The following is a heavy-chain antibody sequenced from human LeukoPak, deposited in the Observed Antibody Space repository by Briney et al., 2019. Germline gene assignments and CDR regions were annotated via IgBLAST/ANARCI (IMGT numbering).Heavy chain of an antibody. Sequence: PSETLSLTCIVPGGSISSSSYYWAWIRQSPGKGLEWIGTFSSGGSAYYNPSLTSRVSISKDTSDNQFSLRLYSVTAADTAVYYCARKQTGTMYDVWGQGTRVTVSS. J-gene: IGHJ4*02. V-gene: IGHV4-39*07. CDR3: ARKQTGTMYDV. D-gene: IGHD1-7*01. CDR1: GGSISSSSYY. CDR2: FSSGGSA.